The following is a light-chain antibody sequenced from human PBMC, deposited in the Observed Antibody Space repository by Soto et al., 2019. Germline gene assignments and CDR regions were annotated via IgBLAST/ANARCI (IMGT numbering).Light chain of an antibody. CDR1: ESVSND. Sequence: EIVLTQSPGTLSLSPGERTTLSCRASESVSNDLAWYQQKPGQSPRLLIYDASNRAAGIPARFSGSGSGTDFTLTISGIEPEDCAVYYCQQRHNWPLTFGGGTKVEIK. CDR3: QQRHNWPLT. J-gene: IGKJ4*01. CDR2: DAS. V-gene: IGKV3-11*01.